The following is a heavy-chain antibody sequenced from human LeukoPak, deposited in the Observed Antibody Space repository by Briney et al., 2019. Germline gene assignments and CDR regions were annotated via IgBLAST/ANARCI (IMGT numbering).Heavy chain of an antibody. CDR1: GFTFSSYN. CDR3: ARVFLGGAFDI. Sequence: PGGSLRLSCAASGFTFSSYNMNWVRQAPGKAMEWVSSITSSATYIFYADSVKGRFTISRDNAKNSLYLQMNSLRAEDTAVYYCARVFLGGAFDIWGQGTMVTVSS. CDR2: ITSSATYI. J-gene: IGHJ3*02. V-gene: IGHV3-21*01. D-gene: IGHD3-3*01.